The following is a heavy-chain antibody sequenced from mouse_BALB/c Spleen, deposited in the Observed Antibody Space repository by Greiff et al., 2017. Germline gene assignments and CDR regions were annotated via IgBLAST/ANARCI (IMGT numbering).Heavy chain of an antibody. D-gene: IGHD2-2*01. CDR2: IYWDDDK. CDR1: GFSLSTSGMG. CDR3: ARTSTMVTTTGLDY. V-gene: IGHV8-12*01. Sequence: QVTLKVSGPGILQPSQTLSLTCSFSGFSLSTSGMGVSWIRQPSGKGLEWLAHIYWDDDKRYNPSLKSRLTISKDTSSNQVFLKITSVDTADTATYYCARTSTMVTTTGLDYWGQGTTLTVSS. J-gene: IGHJ2*01.